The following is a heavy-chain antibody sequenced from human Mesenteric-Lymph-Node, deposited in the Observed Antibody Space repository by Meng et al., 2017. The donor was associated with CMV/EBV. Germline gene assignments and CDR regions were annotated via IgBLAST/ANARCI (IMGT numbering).Heavy chain of an antibody. J-gene: IGHJ3*01. CDR3: ARQGAGTTQWTFDV. V-gene: IGHV4-39*01. Sequence: SETLSLTCTVSGGSISTRSYFWAWIRQPPEKGLEYIGTVYHTGTTYYSASLKSRVTISVDKSNNQFSLKLNSVAAADTAVYYCARQGAGTTQWTFDVWGQGTSVTVSS. CDR1: GGSISTRSYF. D-gene: IGHD1-1*01. CDR2: VYHTGTT.